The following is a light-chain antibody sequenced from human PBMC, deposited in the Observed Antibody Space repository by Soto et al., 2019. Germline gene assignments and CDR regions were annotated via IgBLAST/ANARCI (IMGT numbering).Light chain of an antibody. V-gene: IGLV2-23*02. Sequence: QSALTQPASVSGSPGQSITISCTGTSSDFGNYNLVSWYQQHPGKVPKLILFEVNKRPSGVSGRFSGSKSGNTASLTISGLQAEDEADYYCCSFTSSNTHVFGTGTKVIV. J-gene: IGLJ1*01. CDR1: SSDFGNYNL. CDR2: EVN. CDR3: CSFTSSNTHV.